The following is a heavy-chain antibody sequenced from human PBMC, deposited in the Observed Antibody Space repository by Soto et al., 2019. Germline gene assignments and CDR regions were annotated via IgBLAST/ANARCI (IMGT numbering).Heavy chain of an antibody. D-gene: IGHD3-10*01. CDR2: IYYSGST. CDR1: GGSISSGGYY. J-gene: IGHJ4*02. CDR3: ARDWQDYYDSGSYYPFDY. V-gene: IGHV4-31*03. Sequence: PSETLSLTCTVSGGSISSGGYYWSWIRQHPGKGLEWIGYIYYSGSTYYNPSLKSRVTISVDTSKNQFSLKLSSVTAADTAVYYCARDWQDYYDSGSYYPFDYWGQGTLVTVSS.